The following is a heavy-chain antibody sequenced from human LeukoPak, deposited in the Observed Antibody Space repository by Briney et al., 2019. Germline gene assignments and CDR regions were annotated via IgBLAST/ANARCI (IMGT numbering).Heavy chain of an antibody. V-gene: IGHV4-30-4*01. CDR3: ARDDYGDYGRAFDI. J-gene: IGHJ3*02. D-gene: IGHD4-17*01. CDR2: IYYSGST. CDR1: GGSISSGDYY. Sequence: SETLSLTCTVSGGSISSGDYYWSWIRQPPGKGLEWIGYIYYSGSTYYNPSLKSRVTISVDTSKNQFSLKLSSVTAADTAVYYCARDDYGDYGRAFDIWGQGTMVTVSS.